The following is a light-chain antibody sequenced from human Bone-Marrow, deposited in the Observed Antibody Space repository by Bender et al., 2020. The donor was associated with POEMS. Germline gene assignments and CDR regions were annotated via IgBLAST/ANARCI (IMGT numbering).Light chain of an antibody. Sequence: QSALTQPASVSGSPGQSITISCSGTGNDVGSYNLVSWYQQHPGKAPKLIIFDVSDRPSGVSDRFSGSKSGNTASLTISGLQTEDEADYYCSSYTTTGSLVVFGGGTKLTVL. V-gene: IGLV2-14*02. CDR3: SSYTTTGSLVV. J-gene: IGLJ2*01. CDR2: DVS. CDR1: GNDVGSYNL.